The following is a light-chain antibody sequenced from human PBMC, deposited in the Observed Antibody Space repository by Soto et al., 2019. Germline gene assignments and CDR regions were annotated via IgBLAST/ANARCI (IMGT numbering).Light chain of an antibody. V-gene: IGLV2-23*02. J-gene: IGLJ2*01. CDR2: EVS. CDR1: SSDVGSYNL. Sequence: QSALTQPASVSGSPGQSITISCTGTSSDVGSYNLVSWYQQHPGKAPKLMIYEVSKRPSGVSNRFSGSKSGNTASLTISGLQAEDEADYYCCSYSGSPHVVFGVGTKLTVL. CDR3: CSYSGSPHVV.